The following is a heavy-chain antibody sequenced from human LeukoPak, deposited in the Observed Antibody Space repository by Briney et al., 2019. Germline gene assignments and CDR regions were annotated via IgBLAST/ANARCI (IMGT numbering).Heavy chain of an antibody. CDR3: ARSIVGATTKVFDY. D-gene: IGHD1-26*01. Sequence: GGSLRLSCGVSGFIFSDYWMHWVRQVPGKGLLWVARINTDGSSISYADSVKGRFTISRDNAKNSLYLQMNSLRAEDTAVYYCARSIVGATTKVFDYWGQGTLVTVSS. CDR2: INTDGSSI. CDR1: GFIFSDYW. V-gene: IGHV3-74*01. J-gene: IGHJ4*02.